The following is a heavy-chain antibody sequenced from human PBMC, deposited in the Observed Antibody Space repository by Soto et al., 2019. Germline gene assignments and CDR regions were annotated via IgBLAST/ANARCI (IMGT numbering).Heavy chain of an antibody. CDR3: ARGRDYDYYYGMDV. CDR2: IYYSGST. J-gene: IGHJ6*02. CDR1: GGSISSGDYY. D-gene: IGHD2-21*02. V-gene: IGHV4-30-4*01. Sequence: SETLSLTCTVSGGSISSGDYYWSWIRQPPGKGLEWIGYIYYSGSTYYNPSLKSRVTISVDTSKNQFSLKLSSVTAADTAVYYCARGRDYDYYYGMDVWGQGTTVTV.